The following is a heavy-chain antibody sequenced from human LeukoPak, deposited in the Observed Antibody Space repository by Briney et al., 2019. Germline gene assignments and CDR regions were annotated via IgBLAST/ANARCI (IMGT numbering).Heavy chain of an antibody. J-gene: IGHJ4*02. V-gene: IGHV4-34*01. CDR1: GGSFSGYY. CDR2: INHSGST. CDR3: ARGDSSSWTNRDYFDY. Sequence: PSETLSLTCAVYGGSFSGYYWSWIRQPPGKGLEWIGEINHSGSTNYNPSLKSRVTISVDTSKNQFSLKLSSVTAADTAVYYCARGDSSSWTNRDYFDYWGQGTLVTVSS. D-gene: IGHD6-13*01.